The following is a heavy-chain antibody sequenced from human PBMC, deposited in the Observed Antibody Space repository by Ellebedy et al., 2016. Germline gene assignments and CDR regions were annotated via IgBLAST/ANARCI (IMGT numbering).Heavy chain of an antibody. V-gene: IGHV4-4*07. J-gene: IGHJ3*02. Sequence: SETLSLXCTVSGDSINNYFWIWIRKPAGKGLEWIGRMFTSGSTNYNPSLKSRVTMSVDTSKNQFSLKLISVTVADTAVYYCARDASSSSKNAFDIWGQGTKVTVSS. CDR2: MFTSGST. CDR3: ARDASSSSKNAFDI. D-gene: IGHD6-13*01. CDR1: GDSINNYF.